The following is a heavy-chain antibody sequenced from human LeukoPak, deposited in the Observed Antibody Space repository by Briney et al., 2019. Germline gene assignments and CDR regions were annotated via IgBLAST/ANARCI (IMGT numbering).Heavy chain of an antibody. Sequence: GGSLRLSCAASGLTFSSYAMSWVRQAPGKGLEWVSAISGSGGSTYYADSVKGRFTISRDNSKNTLYLQMNSLRAEDTAVYYCATSPLDPYYYGSGSPTSFYWGQGTLVTVSS. V-gene: IGHV3-23*01. J-gene: IGHJ4*02. CDR1: GLTFSSYA. D-gene: IGHD3-10*01. CDR2: ISGSGGST. CDR3: ATSPLDPYYYGSGSPTSFY.